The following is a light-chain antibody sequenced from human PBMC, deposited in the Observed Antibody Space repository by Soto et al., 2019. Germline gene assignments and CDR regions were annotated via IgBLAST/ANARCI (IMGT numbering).Light chain of an antibody. Sequence: EIVLTQSPATLSLSPGERATLSCRASQSVSSYLAWYQQKPGQAPRLFIYDASNRATGIPARFSGSGSGTDFTLTISSLEPEDFAVYYCQQRSNWPQVTFGGGTKVEIK. J-gene: IGKJ4*01. CDR1: QSVSSY. CDR2: DAS. CDR3: QQRSNWPQVT. V-gene: IGKV3-11*01.